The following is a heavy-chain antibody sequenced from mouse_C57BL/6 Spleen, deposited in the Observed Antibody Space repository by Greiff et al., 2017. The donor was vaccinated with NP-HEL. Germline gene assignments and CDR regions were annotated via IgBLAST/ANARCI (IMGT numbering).Heavy chain of an antibody. J-gene: IGHJ4*01. CDR2: INPGGGGT. D-gene: IGHD4-1*01. CDR1: GYAFTNYL. CDR3: ARWKLGKGYAMDY. V-gene: IGHV1-54*01. Sequence: QVQLQQSGAELVRPGTSVKVSCKASGYAFTNYLIEWVKQRPGQGLEWIGVINPGGGGTNYNEKFKGKATLTADKSSSTAYMQLSSLTSEDSAVYCCARWKLGKGYAMDYWGQGTSVTVSS.